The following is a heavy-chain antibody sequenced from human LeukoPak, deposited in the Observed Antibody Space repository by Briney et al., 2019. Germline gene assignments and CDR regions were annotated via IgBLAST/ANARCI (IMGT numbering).Heavy chain of an antibody. V-gene: IGHV3-21*04. CDR1: GFIFSSYS. CDR2: ITSSSIYI. J-gene: IGHJ5*02. D-gene: IGHD3-9*01. Sequence: GGSLRLSCAASGFIFSSYSMTWVRQAPGKGLEWVSSITSSSIYIYYADSVKGRFTISRDNSKNTLYLQMNSLRAEDTAVYYCARRHYDILTGSRAGWFDPWGQGTLVTVSS. CDR3: ARRHYDILTGSRAGWFDP.